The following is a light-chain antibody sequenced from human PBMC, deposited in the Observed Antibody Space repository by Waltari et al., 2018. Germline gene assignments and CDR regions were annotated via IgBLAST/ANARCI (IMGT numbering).Light chain of an antibody. CDR1: GSNIGSNY. CDR2: DNN. J-gene: IGLJ2*01. V-gene: IGLV1-51*01. Sequence: QSVLTQPPSVSAAPGQKVTISCPGSGSNIGSNYVPWYQQLPGTSPKVVIYDNNRRPSGIPDRFSGSKSGTSATLGITGLQTGDEADYYCGTWDSSLSIGVFGGGTKLTVL. CDR3: GTWDSSLSIGV.